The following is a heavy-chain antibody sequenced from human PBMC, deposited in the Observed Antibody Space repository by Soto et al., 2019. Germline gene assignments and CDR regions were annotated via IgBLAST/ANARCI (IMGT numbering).Heavy chain of an antibody. D-gene: IGHD2-8*01. CDR1: GGSISSSNW. CDR3: ARRYCTNGVCYFDY. J-gene: IGHJ4*02. V-gene: IGHV4-4*02. Sequence: GTLSLTCAVSGGSISSSNWWSCVRQAPGKGLEWIGEIYHSGSTNYNPSLKSRVTISVDKSKNQFSLKLSSVTAADTAVYYCARRYCTNGVCYFDYWGQGTLVTVSS. CDR2: IYHSGST.